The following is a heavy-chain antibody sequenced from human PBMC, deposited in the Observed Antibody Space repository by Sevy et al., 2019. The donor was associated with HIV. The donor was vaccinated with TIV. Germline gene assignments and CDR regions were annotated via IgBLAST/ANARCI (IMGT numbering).Heavy chain of an antibody. V-gene: IGHV3-53*01. CDR2: ISGGINT. J-gene: IGHJ4*02. D-gene: IGHD3-10*01. CDR3: TRDQWDNGSGSFYFAY. Sequence: GGSLRLSCAASGFSVSSNSMSWVRQAPGKGLEWVAVISGGINTYYAESVKGRFTISRDNAENTLYVQMSSLKAEDTAVYYCTRDQWDNGSGSFYFAYWGQGALVTVSS. CDR1: GFSVSSNS.